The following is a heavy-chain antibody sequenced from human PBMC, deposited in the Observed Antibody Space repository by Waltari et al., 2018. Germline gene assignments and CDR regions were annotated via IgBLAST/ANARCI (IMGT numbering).Heavy chain of an antibody. J-gene: IGHJ3*01. CDR3: ATYIGASLGTAAFDV. V-gene: IGHV4-39*01. Sequence: GGPPQPPGQGWELIGTVSYIGATDSSPSLMSLLTISRDTSENQLSRTLGSVTAADTAIYYCATYIGASLGTAAFDVWGQGTMVNVSS. CDR2: VSYIGAT. D-gene: IGHD5-12*01.